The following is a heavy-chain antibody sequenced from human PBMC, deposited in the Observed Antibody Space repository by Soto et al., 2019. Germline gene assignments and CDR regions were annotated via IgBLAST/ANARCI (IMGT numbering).Heavy chain of an antibody. CDR2: IWYDGSNK. CDR3: ARDPPLPFTATTWLVGYFQH. CDR1: GLPFSSYG. J-gene: IGHJ1*01. D-gene: IGHD4-17*01. V-gene: IGHV3-33*01. Sequence: PGGSLGLSCAASGLPFSSYGMHWVRQDPGKGLEWVAVIWYDGSNKCYADSVKGRFTISRDNSKNTLYLQMNSLRAEDTAVYYCARDPPLPFTATTWLVGYFQHWGQGTLVTVSS.